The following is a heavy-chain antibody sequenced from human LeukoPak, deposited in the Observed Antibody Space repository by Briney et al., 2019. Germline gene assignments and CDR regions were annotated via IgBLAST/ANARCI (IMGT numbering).Heavy chain of an antibody. CDR1: GGSFSGYY. J-gene: IGHJ4*02. Sequence: SETLSLTCAVYGGSFSGYYWSWIRQPPGKGLEWIGEINHSGSTNYNPSLKSRVTISVDTSKNQFSLKLSSVTAADTAVYYCARRLGYCSSTSCYQSDYWGQGTLVTVSS. D-gene: IGHD2-2*01. V-gene: IGHV4-34*01. CDR2: INHSGST. CDR3: ARRLGYCSSTSCYQSDY.